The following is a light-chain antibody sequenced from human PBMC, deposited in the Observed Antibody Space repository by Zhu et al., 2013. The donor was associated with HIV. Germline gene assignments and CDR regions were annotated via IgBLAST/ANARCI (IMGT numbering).Light chain of an antibody. J-gene: IGKJ3*01. CDR3: QHYGRSPRP. Sequence: DIVLTQSPGTLSLSPGERATLSCRASQSISNNYLAWYQQRPGQAPRLLIYGASSRATGIPDRFTGSGSGADFALTITRLEPEDFAVYYCQHYGRSPRPFGPGTKVDIK. V-gene: IGKV3-20*01. CDR1: QSISNNY. CDR2: GAS.